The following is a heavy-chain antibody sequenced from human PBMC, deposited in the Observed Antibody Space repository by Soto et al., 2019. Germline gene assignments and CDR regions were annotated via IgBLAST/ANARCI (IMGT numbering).Heavy chain of an antibody. V-gene: IGHV1-69*13. D-gene: IGHD1-1*01. Sequence: SVKVSCKASGGTFSSYAISWVRQAPGQGLEWMGGIIPIFGTANYAQKFQGRVTITADESTSTAYMELSSLRSEDTAVYYCARFPDWNDLLFDYWGQGTLVTVSS. CDR1: GGTFSSYA. CDR2: IIPIFGTA. J-gene: IGHJ4*02. CDR3: ARFPDWNDLLFDY.